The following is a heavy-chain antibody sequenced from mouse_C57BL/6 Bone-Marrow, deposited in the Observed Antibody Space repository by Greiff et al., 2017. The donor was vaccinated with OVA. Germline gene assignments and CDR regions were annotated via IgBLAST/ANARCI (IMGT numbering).Heavy chain of an antibody. CDR3: ARAYYYGSSDWYFDV. D-gene: IGHD1-1*01. CDR1: GYAFTNYL. CDR2: INPGSGGT. Sequence: QVQLQQSGAELVRPGTSVKVSCKASGYAFTNYLIEWVKQRPGQGLEWIGVINPGSGGTNYNEKFKGKATLTADKSSSTAYMQLSSLTSEDSAVYFGARAYYYGSSDWYFDVWGTGTTVTVSS. J-gene: IGHJ1*03. V-gene: IGHV1-54*01.